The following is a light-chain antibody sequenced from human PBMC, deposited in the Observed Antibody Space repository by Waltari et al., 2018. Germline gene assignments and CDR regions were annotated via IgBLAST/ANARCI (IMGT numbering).Light chain of an antibody. CDR1: SSDVGNYDF. Sequence: QSALTQPASVSGSPGQSITISCTGSSSDVGNYDFVSWYQQYPGKAPTVIIYEVNTRPSGVFDRFPGSKSGNTASLTISGLQPEDEADYHCCSYATRNTPVAFGGGTKVTLL. V-gene: IGLV2-23*02. CDR2: EVN. J-gene: IGLJ2*01. CDR3: CSYATRNTPVA.